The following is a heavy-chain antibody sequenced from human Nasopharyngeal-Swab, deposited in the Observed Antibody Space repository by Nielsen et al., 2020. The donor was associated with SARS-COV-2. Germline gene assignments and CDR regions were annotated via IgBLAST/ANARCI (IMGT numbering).Heavy chain of an antibody. V-gene: IGHV3-21*01. CDR1: GLTFNNYN. CDR3: ARDGLDYDFWSAYFMDV. J-gene: IGHJ6*02. Sequence: GGSLRLSCAASGLTFNNYNFNWVRQAPGKGLEWVSSISSSSSYIYYADSVKGRFTISRDNAKNSFSLQMNSLRAEDTAVYYCARDGLDYDFWSAYFMDVWGQGTTVTVSS. D-gene: IGHD3-3*01. CDR2: ISSSSSYI.